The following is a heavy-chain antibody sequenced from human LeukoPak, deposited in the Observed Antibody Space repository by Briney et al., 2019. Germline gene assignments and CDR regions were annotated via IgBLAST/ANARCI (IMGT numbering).Heavy chain of an antibody. Sequence: GGSLRLSCAASGFTFSNVWMSWVSQAPGKGLEWVGRIQSKTDSGTTDYAAPVKGRFTISRDDSKNTLYLQMNSLKTDDPAVYYCTTELYCGGDCYPGAWGQGTLVTVSS. CDR2: IQSKTDSGTT. V-gene: IGHV3-15*01. CDR1: GFTFSNVW. D-gene: IGHD2-21*02. CDR3: TTELYCGGDCYPGA. J-gene: IGHJ5*02.